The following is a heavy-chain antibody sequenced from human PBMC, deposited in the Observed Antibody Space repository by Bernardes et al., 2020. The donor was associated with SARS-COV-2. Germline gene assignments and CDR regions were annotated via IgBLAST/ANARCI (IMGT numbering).Heavy chain of an antibody. V-gene: IGHV3-7*01. CDR3: ARDIYCSSTSCYSYGMDV. Sequence: GSLRLSCAASGFTFSSYWMSWVRQAPGKGLEWVANIKQDGSEKYYVDSVKGRFTISRDNAKNSLYLQMNSLRAEDTAVYYCARDIYCSSTSCYSYGMDVWGQGTTVTVSS. D-gene: IGHD2-2*02. J-gene: IGHJ6*02. CDR1: GFTFSSYW. CDR2: IKQDGSEK.